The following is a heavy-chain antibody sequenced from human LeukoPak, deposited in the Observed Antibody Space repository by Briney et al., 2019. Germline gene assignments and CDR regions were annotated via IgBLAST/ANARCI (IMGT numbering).Heavy chain of an antibody. CDR2: ISSSSSYI. Sequence: PGGSLRLSCAASGFTFSSYSMNWVRQAPGKGLEWVSSISSSSSYIYYADSVKGRFTISRDNAKNPLYLQMNSLRAEDTAVYYCASGDSLIGYFDYGGQGTLVTVSS. J-gene: IGHJ4*02. CDR1: GFTFSSYS. CDR3: ASGDSLIGYFDY. V-gene: IGHV3-21*01. D-gene: IGHD3-10*01.